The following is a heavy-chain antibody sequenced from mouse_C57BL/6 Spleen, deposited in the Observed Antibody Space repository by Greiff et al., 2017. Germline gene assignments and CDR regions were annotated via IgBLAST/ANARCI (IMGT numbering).Heavy chain of an antibody. Sequence: VKLMESGAELVRPGASVTLSCKASGYTFTDYEMHWVKQTPVHGLEWIGAIDPETGGTAYNQKFKGKAILTADKSSSTAYMELRSLTSEDSAVYYCTRDRTGTGWGQGTTLTVSS. V-gene: IGHV1-15*01. D-gene: IGHD4-1*01. J-gene: IGHJ2*01. CDR1: GYTFTDYE. CDR3: TRDRTGTG. CDR2: IDPETGGT.